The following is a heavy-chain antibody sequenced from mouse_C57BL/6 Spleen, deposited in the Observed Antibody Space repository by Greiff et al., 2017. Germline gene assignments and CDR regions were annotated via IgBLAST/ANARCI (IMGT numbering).Heavy chain of an antibody. CDR3: TRTDRNPRWFDY. CDR1: GYTFTSYW. CDR2: IYPGNSDT. D-gene: IGHD1-1*02. J-gene: IGHJ2*01. Sequence: VQLQQSGTVLARPGASVKMSCKTSGYTFTSYWMHWVKQRPGQGLEWIGAIYPGNSDTSYNQKFKGKAKLTAVTSASTAYMELSSLTNEDSAVYYGTRTDRNPRWFDYWGQGTTLTVSS. V-gene: IGHV1-5*01.